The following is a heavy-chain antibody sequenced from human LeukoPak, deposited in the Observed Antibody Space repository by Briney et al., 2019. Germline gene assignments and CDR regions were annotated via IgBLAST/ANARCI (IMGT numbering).Heavy chain of an antibody. Sequence: ASVKVSCKTSGYTFTDYNLHWVRQAPGQRLEWMGWINAGNGNTKYSQEFQGRVTITRDTSASTDYMELSSLRSEDTAVYYCARDNSVGDVAWWFDPWGQGTLVTVSS. D-gene: IGHD1-26*01. CDR2: INAGNGNT. V-gene: IGHV1-3*03. CDR3: ARDNSVGDVAWWFDP. J-gene: IGHJ5*02. CDR1: GYTFTDYN.